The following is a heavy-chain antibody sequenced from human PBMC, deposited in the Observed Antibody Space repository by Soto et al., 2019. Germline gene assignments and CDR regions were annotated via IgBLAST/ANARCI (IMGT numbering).Heavy chain of an antibody. J-gene: IGHJ4*02. CDR1: GYTFTSYA. CDR3: ARGSSWSYFDY. V-gene: IGHV1-3*04. CDR2: INTAKDNT. D-gene: IGHD6-13*01. Sequence: QVQLVQSGAEVKKPGASVKVSCKASGYTFTSYAIHWVRQAPGQRLEWMGWINTAKDNTKYSQKFQGRATITRDTSASIVYMELSSLRSEDTAVYYCARGSSWSYFDYWGQGTLVTVSS.